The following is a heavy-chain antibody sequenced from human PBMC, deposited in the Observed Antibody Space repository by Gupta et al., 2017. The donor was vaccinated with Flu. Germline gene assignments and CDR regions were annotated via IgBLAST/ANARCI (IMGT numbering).Heavy chain of an antibody. D-gene: IGHD2-21*02. CDR3: ASSTYCGGDCFFYYYYGMDV. V-gene: IGHV3-33*01. CDR2: IWYDGSNK. Sequence: QVQLVESGGGVVQPGRSLRLSCAASGFTFISYGMHWVRPAPGKGLEWVAVIWYDGSNKYYADSVKGRFTISRDNSKNTLYLQMNSLRAEDTAVYYCASSTYCGGDCFFYYYYGMDVWGQGTTVTVSS. J-gene: IGHJ6*02. CDR1: GFTFISYG.